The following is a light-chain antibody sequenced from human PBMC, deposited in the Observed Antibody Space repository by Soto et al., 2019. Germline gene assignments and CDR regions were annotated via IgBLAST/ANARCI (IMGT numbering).Light chain of an antibody. CDR2: DVT. J-gene: IGLJ1*01. V-gene: IGLV2-14*03. Sequence: QSVLTQPASVSGSPGQSITISCTGTSSDVGAYNYVSWYQQHPGKAPKLMIYDVTNRPSGVSNRFSGSKSGYTASLTISGFQAEDEADYYCSSYTTSSTDVFGTGTKVTVL. CDR3: SSYTTSSTDV. CDR1: SSDVGAYNY.